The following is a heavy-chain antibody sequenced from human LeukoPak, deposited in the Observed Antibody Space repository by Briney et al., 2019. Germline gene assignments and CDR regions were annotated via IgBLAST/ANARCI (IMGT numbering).Heavy chain of an antibody. D-gene: IGHD2-2*02. CDR3: ASEYCSSTSCYTLPFDY. Sequence: GGSLRLSCAASGFTFSDYYMSWIRQAPGKGLEWVSYISSSGSTIYYADSVKGRFTISRDNAKNSLYLQMNSLRAEDTAVYYCASEYCSSTSCYTLPFDYWGQGTLVTVSS. V-gene: IGHV3-11*04. J-gene: IGHJ4*02. CDR2: ISSSGSTI. CDR1: GFTFSDYY.